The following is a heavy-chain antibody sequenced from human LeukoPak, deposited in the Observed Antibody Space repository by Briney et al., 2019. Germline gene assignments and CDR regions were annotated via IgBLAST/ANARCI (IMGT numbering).Heavy chain of an antibody. CDR3: ARGYTSGWSPALDI. V-gene: IGHV4-59*01. J-gene: IGHJ3*02. CDR2: IYFSGST. Sequence: YPSETLSLTCTVSGGSISSYYWTWIRQPPGKGLEWIGYIYFSGSTNYNPSLKNRVTFSVDTSKNQFSLNLSSVTAADTAVYYCARGYTSGWSPALDIWGQGTMVTVSS. CDR1: GGSISSYY. D-gene: IGHD6-19*01.